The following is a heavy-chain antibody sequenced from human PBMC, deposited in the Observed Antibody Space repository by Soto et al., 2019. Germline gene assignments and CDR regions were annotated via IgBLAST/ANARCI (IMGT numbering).Heavy chain of an antibody. V-gene: IGHV5-51*01. Sequence: GESLKISCKGSGYSFTSYWIGWMRQMPGKGLEWMGIIYPGDSDTRYSPSFQGQVTISADKSISTAYLQWSSLKASDTAMYYCAREQSPNITRNWFDPWGQGTLVTVSS. J-gene: IGHJ5*02. CDR3: AREQSPNITRNWFDP. D-gene: IGHD3-10*01. CDR2: IYPGDSDT. CDR1: GYSFTSYW.